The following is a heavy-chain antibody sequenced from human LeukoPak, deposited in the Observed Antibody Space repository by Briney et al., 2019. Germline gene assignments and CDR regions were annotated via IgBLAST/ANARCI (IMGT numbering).Heavy chain of an antibody. V-gene: IGHV1-2*02. J-gene: IGHJ4*02. CDR2: IHPSSGAT. D-gene: IGHD3-16*01. CDR1: GYTFTDSS. CDR3: ARGESVIRITYP. Sequence: ASVKVSCKASGYTFTDSSIHWVRPAPGQGLEWLGWIHPSSGATHYKQKFQGRVILTRDTSIGTAYMEVTRLTSDDTAVYYGARGESVIRITYPWGQGTQVTVSA.